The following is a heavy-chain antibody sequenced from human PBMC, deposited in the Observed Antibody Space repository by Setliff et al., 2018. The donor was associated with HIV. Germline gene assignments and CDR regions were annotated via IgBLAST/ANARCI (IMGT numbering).Heavy chain of an antibody. CDR3: ARHYGAVKSVVTVVAKYFPH. Sequence: SETLSLTCNVSGGSIRSSSYYWGWIRQPPGKGLEWIGSIYYRGNTYYNPSLKSRVTIPVDTSKNQFSLKLTSVTAADTAMYYCARHYGAVKSVVTVVAKYFPHWGQGTLVTVSS. V-gene: IGHV4-39*01. J-gene: IGHJ1*01. D-gene: IGHD2-21*02. CDR2: IYYRGNT. CDR1: GGSIRSSSYY.